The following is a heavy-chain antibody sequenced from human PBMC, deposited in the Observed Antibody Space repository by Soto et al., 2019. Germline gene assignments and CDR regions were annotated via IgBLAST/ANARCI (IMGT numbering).Heavy chain of an antibody. D-gene: IGHD2-8*01. J-gene: IGHJ4*02. V-gene: IGHV3-21*01. CDR2: ISSSSSYI. Sequence: EVQLVESGGGLDKPGGSLRLSCAASGFTFSSYSMNWVRQAPGKGLEWVSSISSSSSYIYYADSVKGRFTISRDNAKNSLYLQMNSLRAEDTAVYYCARDNGGRAGQYYFDYWGQGTLVTVSS. CDR3: ARDNGGRAGQYYFDY. CDR1: GFTFSSYS.